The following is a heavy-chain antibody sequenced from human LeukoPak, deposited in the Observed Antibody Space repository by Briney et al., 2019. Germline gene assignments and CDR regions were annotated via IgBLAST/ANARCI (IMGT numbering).Heavy chain of an antibody. V-gene: IGHV3-7*04. CDR1: GFTLSYYW. D-gene: IGHD5-24*01. Sequence: GGSLRLSCAASGFTLSYYWMTWVRRAPGKGLEWVANIMQDGSEKYYVDSVKGRFTISRDNAKNSLYLQMNSLRAENTAVYYCARHSAGYTTFFNYWGQGTLVTVSS. CDR2: IMQDGSEK. CDR3: ARHSAGYTTFFNY. J-gene: IGHJ4*02.